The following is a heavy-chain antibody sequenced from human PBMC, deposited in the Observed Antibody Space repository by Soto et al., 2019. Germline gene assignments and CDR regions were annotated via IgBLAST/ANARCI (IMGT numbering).Heavy chain of an antibody. V-gene: IGHV3-30-3*01. CDR3: ARDGTYSSSSRPGWYFDL. D-gene: IGHD6-6*01. CDR1: GFTFSSYA. J-gene: IGHJ2*01. CDR2: ISYDGSNK. Sequence: QVQLVESGGGVVQPGRSLRLSCAASGFTFSSYAMHWVRQAPGKGLEWVAVISYDGSNKYYADSVKGRFTISRDNSKNTWYLQMNSRRAEDTAVYYCARDGTYSSSSRPGWYFDLWGRGTLVTVSS.